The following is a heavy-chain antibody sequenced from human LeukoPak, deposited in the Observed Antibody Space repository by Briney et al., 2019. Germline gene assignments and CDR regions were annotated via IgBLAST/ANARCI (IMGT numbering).Heavy chain of an antibody. D-gene: IGHD6-19*01. CDR3: ARTFSSGSTNIHAFDI. CDR1: GGSISSSSYY. CDR2: IYYSGST. Sequence: SETLSLTCTVSGGSISSSSYYWGWIRQPPGKGLEWIGSIYYSGSTYYNPSLKSRVTISVDTSKNQFSLKLSSVTAADTAVYYCARTFSSGSTNIHAFDIWGQGTMVTVSS. V-gene: IGHV4-39*01. J-gene: IGHJ3*02.